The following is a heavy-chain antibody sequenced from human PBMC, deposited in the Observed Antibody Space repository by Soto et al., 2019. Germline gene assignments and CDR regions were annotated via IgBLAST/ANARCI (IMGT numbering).Heavy chain of an antibody. D-gene: IGHD4-17*01. Sequence: SSETLSLTCAVYGGSFSGYYWSWIRQPPGKGLEWIGEINHSGSTNYNPSLKSRVTISVDTSKNQFSLKLSSVTAADTAVYYCARGRMRTTVPQLGAFDIWGQGTMVTVSS. V-gene: IGHV4-34*01. CDR1: GGSFSGYY. CDR2: INHSGST. J-gene: IGHJ3*02. CDR3: ARGRMRTTVPQLGAFDI.